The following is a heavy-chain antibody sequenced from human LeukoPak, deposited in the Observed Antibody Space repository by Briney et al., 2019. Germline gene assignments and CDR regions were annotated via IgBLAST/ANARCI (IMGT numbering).Heavy chain of an antibody. CDR3: ARVATTTNPPQRPFDY. D-gene: IGHD5-12*01. CDR1: GYSINSGYC. CDR2: IYHSGST. V-gene: IGHV4-38-2*01. Sequence: SETLSLTCAVSGYSINSGYCWGWIRQPPGKGLEWIGSIYHSGSTYYNPSLKSRVTISVDTSKNQFPLKLSSVTAADTAVYYCARVATTTNPPQRPFDYWGQGTLVTVSS. J-gene: IGHJ4*02.